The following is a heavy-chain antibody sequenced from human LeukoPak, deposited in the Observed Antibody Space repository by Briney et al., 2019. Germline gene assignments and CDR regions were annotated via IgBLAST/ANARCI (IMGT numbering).Heavy chain of an antibody. V-gene: IGHV1-2*02. Sequence: ASVKVSCKASGYTIMGHYMHWVRQAPGQGLEWMGWINPNTGDTKSAPRVQGRVTTTRDTSINTAYMELTKLTSDDSAVYFCARAAEDAAAGSSGGYDYGLDVWGQGATVTVSS. CDR3: ARAAEDAAAGSSGGYDYGLDV. CDR2: INPNTGDT. J-gene: IGHJ6*01. D-gene: IGHD6-13*01. CDR1: GYTIMGHY.